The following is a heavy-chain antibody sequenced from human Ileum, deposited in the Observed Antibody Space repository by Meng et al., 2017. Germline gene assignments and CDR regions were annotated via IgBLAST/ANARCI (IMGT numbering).Heavy chain of an antibody. J-gene: IGHJ4*02. CDR1: GGSVSSAGYQ. CDR2: AST. V-gene: IGHV4-61*08. D-gene: IGHD7-27*01. CDR3: ARDHWGSLDY. Sequence: QVQLEESGPGLVRPSWILSLLCTVSGGSVSSAGYQWGWTRQPPGKGLEWIGYASTNYNLSLKSRVTISLDTSKNQFSLKLSSVTAADTAVYYCARDHWGSLDYWGQGILVTVSS.